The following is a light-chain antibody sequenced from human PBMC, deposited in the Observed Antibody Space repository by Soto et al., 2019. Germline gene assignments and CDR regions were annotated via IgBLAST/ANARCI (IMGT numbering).Light chain of an antibody. CDR2: QVF. V-gene: IGKV2-30*01. J-gene: IGKJ5*01. Sequence: DVMMTQSPLSLPVTLGQPASISCRSSQSLVDSDGNTYLNWFQQRPGQSPRRLIYQVFKRDSGVPDRFSGSGSGTDFTLKISRVEAEDVGVYYCMQGTHWPPITFGQGTRLEIK. CDR3: MQGTHWPPIT. CDR1: QSLVDSDGNTY.